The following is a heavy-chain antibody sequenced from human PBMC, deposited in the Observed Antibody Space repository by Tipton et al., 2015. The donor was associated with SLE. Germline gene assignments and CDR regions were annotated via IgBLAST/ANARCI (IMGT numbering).Heavy chain of an antibody. CDR1: GGSLSNYY. D-gene: IGHD3-22*01. V-gene: IGHV4-34*01. CDR2: INQSGST. J-gene: IGHJ4*02. CDR3: ARDEYRYDTTGYHLLGHFDF. Sequence: TLSLTCAVYGGSLSNYYWSWIRQPPGKGLEWIGDINQSGSTNYSPSLKSRVTISVDTSKNQFSLNLSSVTAADTAVYYCARDEYRYDTTGYHLLGHFDFWGQGTLVTVSS.